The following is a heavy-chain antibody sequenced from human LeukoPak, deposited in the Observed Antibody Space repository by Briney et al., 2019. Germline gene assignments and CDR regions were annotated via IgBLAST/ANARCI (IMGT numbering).Heavy chain of an antibody. Sequence: SETLSLTCTVSGGSISTTNYYWGWIRQSPGKGLEWIGEINHSGSTNYNSSLKSRVTISVDTSKNQFSLKLSSVTAADTAVYYCARHWRRLLAHSDYWGQGTLVTVSS. CDR2: INHSGST. V-gene: IGHV4-39*01. D-gene: IGHD3-22*01. CDR1: GGSISTTNYY. J-gene: IGHJ4*02. CDR3: ARHWRRLLAHSDY.